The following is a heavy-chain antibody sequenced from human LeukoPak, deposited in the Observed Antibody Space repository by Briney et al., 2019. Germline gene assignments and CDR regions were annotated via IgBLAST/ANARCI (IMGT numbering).Heavy chain of an antibody. D-gene: IGHD3-22*01. CDR3: ARGSAGEYYYDSSDAFDI. V-gene: IGHV1-18*01. Sequence: ASVKVSCKASGYTFTSYGISWVRQATGQGLEWMGWISAYNGNTNYAQKLQGRVTMTTDTSTSTAYMELRSLRSDDTAVYYCARGSAGEYYYDSSDAFDIWGQGTMVTVSS. J-gene: IGHJ3*02. CDR2: ISAYNGNT. CDR1: GYTFTSYG.